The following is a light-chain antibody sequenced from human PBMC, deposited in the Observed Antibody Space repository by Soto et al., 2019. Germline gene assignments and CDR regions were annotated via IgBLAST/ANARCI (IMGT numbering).Light chain of an antibody. CDR2: SAS. CDR3: QQYGSSIT. J-gene: IGKJ5*01. CDR1: QSVGSSY. Sequence: EVVLTQSPGTLSLSPGERATLSCRASQSVGSSYLAWYQQKPGQAPRLLIYSASRGATGIPDRFSGSGSGTDFTLTINRLEPEDFAVYYCQQYGSSITFGQGTRLEIK. V-gene: IGKV3-20*01.